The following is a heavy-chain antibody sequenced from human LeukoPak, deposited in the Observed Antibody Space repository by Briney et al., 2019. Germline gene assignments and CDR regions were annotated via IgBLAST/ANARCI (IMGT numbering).Heavy chain of an antibody. CDR2: ISSSGSTI. D-gene: IGHD3-16*01. Sequence: GGSLRLSCAASGFTFNDYYMSWIRQAPGKGLEWVSYISSSGSTIYYADSVKGRFTISTDNAKNSLYLQMNSLRAEDTAVYYCARDHVGGYFDYWGQGTLVTVSS. CDR1: GFTFNDYY. V-gene: IGHV3-11*04. CDR3: ARDHVGGYFDY. J-gene: IGHJ4*02.